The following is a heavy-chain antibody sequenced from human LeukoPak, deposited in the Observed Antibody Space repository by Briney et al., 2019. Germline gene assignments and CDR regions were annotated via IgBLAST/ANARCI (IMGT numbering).Heavy chain of an antibody. CDR2: ISVSGDNT. CDR3: AKGSGYDTDFDY. J-gene: IGHJ4*02. CDR1: GFTFSTYV. Sequence: GGSLRLSCAASGFTFSTYVMSWVRQAPGKGLEWVSGISVSGDNTYYADSVKGRFTISRDNSKNTLYLQMNSLRAEDTAVYYCAKGSGYDTDFDYWGQGTLVSVSS. D-gene: IGHD5-12*01. V-gene: IGHV3-23*01.